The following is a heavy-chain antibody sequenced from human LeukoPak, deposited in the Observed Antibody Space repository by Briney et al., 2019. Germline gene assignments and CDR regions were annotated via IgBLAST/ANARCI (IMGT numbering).Heavy chain of an antibody. Sequence: GGSLRLSCAASGFTFSSYSMNWVRQAPGKGLEWVSSISSSSSYIYYADSVKGRFTISRDNAMNSPYLQMNSLRAEDTAVYYCAREGRYSSSSTDYWGQGTLVTVSS. CDR2: ISSSSSYI. CDR1: GFTFSSYS. V-gene: IGHV3-21*01. J-gene: IGHJ4*02. CDR3: AREGRYSSSSTDY. D-gene: IGHD6-13*01.